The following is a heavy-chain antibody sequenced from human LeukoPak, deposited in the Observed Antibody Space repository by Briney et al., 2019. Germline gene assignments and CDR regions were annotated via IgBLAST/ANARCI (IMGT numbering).Heavy chain of an antibody. D-gene: IGHD5-18*01. CDR3: AREGVQLWSYDY. CDR1: GYTFTGYY. CDR2: INPNSGGT. Sequence: GASVKVSCKASGYTFTGYYMHWVRQAPGQGLEWMGRINPNSGGTNYARKFQGRVTMTRDTSISTAYMELSRLRSDDTAVYYCAREGVQLWSYDYWGQGTLVTVSS. J-gene: IGHJ4*02. V-gene: IGHV1-2*06.